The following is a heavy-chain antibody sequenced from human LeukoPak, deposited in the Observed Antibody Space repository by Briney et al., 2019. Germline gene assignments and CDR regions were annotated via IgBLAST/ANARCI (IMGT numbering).Heavy chain of an antibody. J-gene: IGHJ4*02. CDR2: IKRKTDGGTR. Sequence: PGGSLRLSCAASGFTFSNAWMSWVRQAPGKGLGWVARIKRKTDGGTRDYAAPVKGRFTISRDEGKNTLHLQMSSLKTEDTAVYFCSTGNYGVVTALNYWGQGTLVTVSS. CDR1: GFTFSNAW. V-gene: IGHV3-15*01. D-gene: IGHD3-3*01. CDR3: STGNYGVVTALNY.